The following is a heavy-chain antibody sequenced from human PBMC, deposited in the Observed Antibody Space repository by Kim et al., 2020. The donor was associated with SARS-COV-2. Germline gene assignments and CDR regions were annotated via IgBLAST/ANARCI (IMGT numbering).Heavy chain of an antibody. CDR1: GFTFSSYG. J-gene: IGHJ6*02. CDR3: AKDLKVTTPPYYYYYGMDV. V-gene: IGHV3-30*18. D-gene: IGHD4-4*01. CDR2: ISYDGSNK. Sequence: GGSLRLSCAASGFTFSSYGMHWVRQAPGKGLEWVAVISYDGSNKYYADSVKGRFTISRDNSKNTLYLQMNSLRAEDTAVYYCAKDLKVTTPPYYYYYGMDVWGQGTTVTVSS.